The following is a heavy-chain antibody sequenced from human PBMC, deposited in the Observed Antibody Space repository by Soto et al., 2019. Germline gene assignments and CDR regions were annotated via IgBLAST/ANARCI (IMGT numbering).Heavy chain of an antibody. J-gene: IGHJ3*02. CDR3: AKGRWLHGPDAFDI. Sequence: GSLRLSCAASGFTLSNYAMSWVRQAPGKGLEWVSVVSGHSRSIYYADSVRGRFTISRDNSKNTLYLQMNSLRVEDTAVYHCAKGRWLHGPDAFDIWGQGTMVTVSS. V-gene: IGHV3-23*01. D-gene: IGHD5-12*01. CDR1: GFTLSNYA. CDR2: VSGHSRSI.